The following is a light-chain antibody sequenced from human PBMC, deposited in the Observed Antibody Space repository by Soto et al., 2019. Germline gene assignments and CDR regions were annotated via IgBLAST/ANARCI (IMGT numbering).Light chain of an antibody. CDR3: QHRASVVS. Sequence: EIVLTQSPATLSLSPGDRATLSCRASQSVSNYLAWYQQKPGQVPKLLIYDTFHRAPGIPVRFSGSGFGTDFTLTISSLESDDFAVYYCQHRASVVSFGGGTKMEIK. V-gene: IGKV3-11*01. J-gene: IGKJ4*01. CDR1: QSVSNY. CDR2: DTF.